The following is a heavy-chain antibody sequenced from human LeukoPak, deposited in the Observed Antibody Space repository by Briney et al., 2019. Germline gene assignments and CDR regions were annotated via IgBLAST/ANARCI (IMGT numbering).Heavy chain of an antibody. J-gene: IGHJ4*02. CDR1: GGSISSSTYY. CDR3: ASPYYYDSSGYLI. V-gene: IGHV4-39*01. D-gene: IGHD3-22*01. CDR2: IYYSGST. Sequence: MASETLSLTCTVSGGSISSSTYYWGWIRQPPGKGLEWIGSIYYSGSTYYNPSLKSRVTTSVDTSKNQFSLKLSSVTAADTAVYYCASPYYYDSSGYLIWGQGTLVTVSS.